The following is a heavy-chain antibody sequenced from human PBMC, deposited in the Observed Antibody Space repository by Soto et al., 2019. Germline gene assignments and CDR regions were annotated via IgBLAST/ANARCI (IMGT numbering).Heavy chain of an antibody. CDR1: GFTFTSSA. CDR2: IAVGSGYT. CDR3: AADAAAWQQMVPSDY. V-gene: IGHV1-58*01. D-gene: IGHD2-8*01. J-gene: IGHJ4*02. Sequence: SVKVSCKASGFTFTSSAFQWVRQARGQRLEWIGWIAVGSGYTNYAQRFQDRVTLTRDMSTATTYMELSRLTSEDTAIYYCAADAAAWQQMVPSDYWGQGTLVTVSS.